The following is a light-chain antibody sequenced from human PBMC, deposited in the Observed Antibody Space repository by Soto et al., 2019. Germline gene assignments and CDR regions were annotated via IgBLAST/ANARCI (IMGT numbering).Light chain of an antibody. Sequence: DIQMTQSPSTLTASVGDRVTITCRASQSISTWLAWYQQKPGKAPSLLIYGASSLKSGVPSRFSGSGSGTGFTLTNRSLQPDDFATYYCQQYRSYSFGQGTKVEI. CDR3: QQYRSYS. CDR1: QSISTW. J-gene: IGKJ1*01. CDR2: GAS. V-gene: IGKV1-5*01.